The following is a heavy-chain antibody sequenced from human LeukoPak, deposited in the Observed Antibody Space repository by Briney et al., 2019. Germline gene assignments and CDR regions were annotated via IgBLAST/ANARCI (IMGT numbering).Heavy chain of an antibody. V-gene: IGHV4-59*01. CDR2: IYYTGST. D-gene: IGHD6-13*01. CDR1: IVSIKNYY. J-gene: IGHJ4*02. Sequence: PSETLSLTCSFSIVSIKNYYWNWIRQSPGKGLQWIGYIYYTGSTDYNFSLKSRVTISLDTSENQFSLRLNSVTAADSAVYFCASSRGPSSSWSFDSWGQGILVTVSS. CDR3: ASSRGPSSSWSFDS.